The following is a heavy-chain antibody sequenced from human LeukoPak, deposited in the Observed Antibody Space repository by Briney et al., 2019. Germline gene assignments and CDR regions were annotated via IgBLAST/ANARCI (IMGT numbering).Heavy chain of an antibody. J-gene: IGHJ4*02. CDR1: GGSFSGYY. D-gene: IGHD3-22*01. CDR3: ARDVYYYDSSGSRYFDY. CDR2: IYTSGST. V-gene: IGHV4-4*07. Sequence: SETLSLTCAVYGGSFSGYYWGWIRQPAGKGLEWIGRIYTSGSTNYNPSLKSRVTMSVDTSKNQFSLKLSSVTAADTAVYYCARDVYYYDSSGSRYFDYWGQGTLVTVSS.